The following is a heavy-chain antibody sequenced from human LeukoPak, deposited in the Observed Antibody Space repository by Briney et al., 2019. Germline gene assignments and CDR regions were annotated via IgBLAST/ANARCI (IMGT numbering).Heavy chain of an antibody. J-gene: IGHJ4*02. CDR3: TRGYYEPFDR. CDR2: VDYSGST. CDR1: GGSVSSSH. Sequence: SDTLSLNCTVSGGSVSSSHWNWIRQPPGKGLEWIGNVDYSGSTKYNPSLRSRVTMSLDTSNNQFSLKLRSVTASDTALYYCTRGYYEPFDRWGQGTLVTVSS. V-gene: IGHV4-59*02. D-gene: IGHD3-22*01.